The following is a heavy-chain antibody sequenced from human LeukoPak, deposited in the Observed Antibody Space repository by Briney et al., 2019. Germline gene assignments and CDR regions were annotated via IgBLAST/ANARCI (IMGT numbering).Heavy chain of an antibody. V-gene: IGHV4-39*01. D-gene: IGHD3-10*01. CDR3: ARLRGLLNFDY. CDR2: IYYSGST. CDR1: GGSISSSSYY. J-gene: IGHJ4*02. Sequence: SETLSLTCTVSGGSISSSSYYWGWIRQPPGKGLEWIGRIYYSGSTSYNPSLKSRVTISVDTSKNQFSLKLSSVTAADTAVYYCARLRGLLNFDYWGQGTLVTVSS.